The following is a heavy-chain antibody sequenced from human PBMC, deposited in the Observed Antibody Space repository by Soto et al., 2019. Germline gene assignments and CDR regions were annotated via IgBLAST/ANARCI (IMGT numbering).Heavy chain of an antibody. CDR3: AKSSGGWYRGWFDP. V-gene: IGHV3-23*01. J-gene: IGHJ5*02. D-gene: IGHD6-19*01. CDR1: GFTFSSYA. CDR2: ISGSGGST. Sequence: EVQLLESGGGLVQPGGSLRLSCAASGFTFSSYALSWVRQAPGKGLEWFSAISGSGGSTYYADSVKGRFTISRDNSKNTLYLQMTSLRAEDTAVYYCAKSSGGWYRGWFDPWGQGTLVTVSS.